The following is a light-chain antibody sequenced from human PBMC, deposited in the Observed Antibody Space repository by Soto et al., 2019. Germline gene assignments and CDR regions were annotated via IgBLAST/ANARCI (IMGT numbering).Light chain of an antibody. CDR1: QRISPNY. J-gene: IGKJ3*01. CDR2: GVS. CDR3: QQYGGAPYT. Sequence: EIVLTQSPGTLSLSPGERATLSCRASQRISPNYLVWYQHKFGQAPRLLIHGVSTRATGIPGRFSGSGSGTDFTLTISRLEPEDFAVYYCQQYGGAPYTFGPGTKLEIK. V-gene: IGKV3-20*01.